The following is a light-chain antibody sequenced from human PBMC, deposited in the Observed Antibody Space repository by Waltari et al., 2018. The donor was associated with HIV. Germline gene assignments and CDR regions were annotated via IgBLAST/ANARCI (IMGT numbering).Light chain of an antibody. CDR2: SNN. J-gene: IGLJ3*02. CDR3: AAWDDSLNAWV. CDR1: SSHIGSNI. Sequence: QSVLTQPPSASGTPGQRVSISCSGSSSHIGSNIVNWYQQLPGTAPKLLIYSNNQRPSGVPDRFSGSKSGTSASLAIGGLQSEDEADYYCAAWDDSLNAWVFGGGTKLTVL. V-gene: IGLV1-44*01.